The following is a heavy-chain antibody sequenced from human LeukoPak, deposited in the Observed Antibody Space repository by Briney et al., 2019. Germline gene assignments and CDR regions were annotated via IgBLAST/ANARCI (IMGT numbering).Heavy chain of an antibody. D-gene: IGHD3-22*01. CDR3: ARRYPGLFGWAFDI. CDR2: INHSGST. V-gene: IGHV4-34*01. Sequence: PSETLSLTCTVSGGSISSYYWSWIRQPPGKGLEWIGEINHSGSTNYNPSLKSRVTISVDTSKNQFSLKLSSVTAADTAVYYCARRYPGLFGWAFDIWGQGTMVTVSS. J-gene: IGHJ3*02. CDR1: GGSISSYY.